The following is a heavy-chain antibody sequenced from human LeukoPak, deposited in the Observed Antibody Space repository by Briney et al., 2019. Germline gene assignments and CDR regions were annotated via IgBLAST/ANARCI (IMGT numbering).Heavy chain of an antibody. D-gene: IGHD3-22*01. J-gene: IGHJ4*02. Sequence: PSETLSLTCSVSGASINSHYWTWIRQPAGKGLEWIGRIYISGSTNYNPSLKSRVTISVDTSKNQFSLKLSSVTAADTAVYYCARESLDDSSGWGQGTLVTVSS. CDR2: IYISGST. CDR1: GASINSHY. V-gene: IGHV4-4*07. CDR3: ARESLDDSSG.